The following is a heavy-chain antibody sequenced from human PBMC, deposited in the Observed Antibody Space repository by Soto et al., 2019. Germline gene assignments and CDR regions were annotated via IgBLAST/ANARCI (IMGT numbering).Heavy chain of an antibody. Sequence: EVQLVETGGGLVQPGGSLRLSCVGSGFTFSSYSMNWVRQAPGKGLEWVSYISSSSSTIFYADAVKGRFAISRDNAKNSLYLQMNSLRAEDTAVYYCASAGNNHYYYYMDVWGKGTTVTVSS. CDR2: ISSSSSTI. CDR1: GFTFSSYS. V-gene: IGHV3-48*01. D-gene: IGHD3-10*01. CDR3: ASAGNNHYYYYMDV. J-gene: IGHJ6*03.